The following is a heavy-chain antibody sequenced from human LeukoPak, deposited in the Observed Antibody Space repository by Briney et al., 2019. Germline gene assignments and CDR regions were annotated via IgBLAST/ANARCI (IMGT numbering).Heavy chain of an antibody. CDR1: GFTFSSYS. CDR2: ISGSGGST. Sequence: GGSLRLSCAASGFTFSSYSMSWVRQAPGKRLEWVSAISGSGGSTYYADSVKGRFTISRDNSKNTLYLQMNRLRAEDTVVYYCANGGYYDSSERVDYWGQGTLVTVSS. CDR3: ANGGYYDSSERVDY. V-gene: IGHV3-23*01. J-gene: IGHJ4*02. D-gene: IGHD3-22*01.